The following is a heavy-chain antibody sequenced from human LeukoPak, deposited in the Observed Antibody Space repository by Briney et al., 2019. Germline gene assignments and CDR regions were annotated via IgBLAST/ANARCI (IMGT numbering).Heavy chain of an antibody. CDR3: ARDLDSSGYYYVYYFDY. CDR2: ISGSSTII. Sequence: GGSLRLSCAASGFTFSNYNMNWARQAPGKGLEWISYISGSSTIIYYAGSVKGRFTISRDNAKNSLYLQMNSLRDEDTAVHYCARDLDSSGYYYVYYFDYWGQGTLVTVSS. V-gene: IGHV3-48*02. D-gene: IGHD3-22*01. CDR1: GFTFSNYN. J-gene: IGHJ4*02.